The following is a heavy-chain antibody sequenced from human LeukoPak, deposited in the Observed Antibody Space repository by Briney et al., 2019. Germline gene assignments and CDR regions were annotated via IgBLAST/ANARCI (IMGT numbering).Heavy chain of an antibody. D-gene: IGHD5-12*01. J-gene: IGHJ4*02. CDR2: IYYSGST. CDR3: ARHVKSIVTTQFDY. V-gene: IGHV4-39*01. Sequence: SETLSLTCTVSGGSISSSSYFWGWIRQPPGRGLEWTGSIYYSGSTYYNSSLNSRLTISVDTSKSQYSLKLSSVTAADTAVHYCARHVKSIVTTQFDYWGQGTLVTVSS. CDR1: GGSISSSSYF.